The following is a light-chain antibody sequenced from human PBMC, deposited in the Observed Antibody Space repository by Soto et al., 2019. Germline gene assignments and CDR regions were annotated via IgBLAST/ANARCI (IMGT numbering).Light chain of an antibody. CDR2: GAS. Sequence: EIVLTQSPGTLSLSPGERATLSCRASQSVSSSYLAWYQQKPGQAPRLLIYGASSRATGIPDWFSGSGSGTDFTLTISSLQPDDIATYYCQQYDSYSPTFGQGTKVEIK. CDR3: QQYDSYSPT. V-gene: IGKV3-20*01. J-gene: IGKJ1*01. CDR1: QSVSSSY.